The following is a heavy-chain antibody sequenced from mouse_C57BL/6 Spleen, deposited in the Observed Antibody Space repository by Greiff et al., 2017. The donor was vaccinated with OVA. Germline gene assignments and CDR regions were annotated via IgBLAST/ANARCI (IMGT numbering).Heavy chain of an antibody. CDR1: GYTFTDYY. Sequence: EVQLQQSGPELVKPGASVKISCKASGYTFTDYYMNWVKQSHGKSLEWIGDINPNNGGTSYNQKFKGKATLTVDKSSSTAYMELRSLTSEDSAVYYCARVYYDYDGFAYWGQGTLVTVSA. CDR3: ARVYYDYDGFAY. V-gene: IGHV1-26*01. D-gene: IGHD2-4*01. J-gene: IGHJ3*01. CDR2: INPNNGGT.